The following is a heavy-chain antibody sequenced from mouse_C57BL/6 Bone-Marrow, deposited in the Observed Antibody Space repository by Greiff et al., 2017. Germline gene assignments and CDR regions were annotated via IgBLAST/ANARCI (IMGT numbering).Heavy chain of an antibody. J-gene: IGHJ2*01. V-gene: IGHV1-19*01. D-gene: IGHD1-1*01. CDR1: GYTFTDYY. Sequence: VQLQQSGPVLVKPGASVKMSCKASGYTFTDYYMNWVKQSHGKSLEWIGVINPYNGGTSYNQKFKGKATLTVDKSSSTAYMELNSLTSEDSAVYYCAIITTVGYFDYWGQGTTLTVSS. CDR2: INPYNGGT. CDR3: AIITTVGYFDY.